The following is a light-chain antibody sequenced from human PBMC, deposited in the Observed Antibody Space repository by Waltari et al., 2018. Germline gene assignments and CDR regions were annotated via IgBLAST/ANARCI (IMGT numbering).Light chain of an antibody. CDR3: QQSYNTPRT. CDR2: AAS. Sequence: DIQMTQSPSSLSASVGDRVSITCRASQSISTHLNWYQQKPGKAPKLLIYAASNLQSGVPSSFSGRGSETDFTLTISSLQPEDFAVYYCQQSYNTPRTFGPGTKVDIK. V-gene: IGKV1-39*01. CDR1: QSISTH. J-gene: IGKJ3*01.